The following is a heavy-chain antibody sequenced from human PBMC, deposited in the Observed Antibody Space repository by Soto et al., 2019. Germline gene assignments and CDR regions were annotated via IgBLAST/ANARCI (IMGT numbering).Heavy chain of an antibody. Sequence: QVQLVQSGPEVKKPGASVKVSCKGSGYTFSNYGVTWVRQAPGQGLERLGWVSAYNRNTDYAQKFEDSATMTIDTSTHTAYLELRGLTPDDTAVYYCARERRWEPLLYWGQGTL. D-gene: IGHD1-26*01. CDR2: VSAYNRNT. CDR1: GYTFSNYG. CDR3: ARERRWEPLLY. V-gene: IGHV1-18*01. J-gene: IGHJ4*02.